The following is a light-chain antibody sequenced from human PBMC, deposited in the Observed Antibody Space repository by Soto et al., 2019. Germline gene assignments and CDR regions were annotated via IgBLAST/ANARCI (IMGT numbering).Light chain of an antibody. V-gene: IGKV1-6*01. CDR1: QGIRND. Sequence: AIQMTQSPSSLSASVGDRVTITCRASQGIRNDLGWYQQKAGEAPKLLVYGASTSHSGGPSRFSGSGSGTDFTLTISSLQPEDSATYYCLQDYNLPWTFGQGTKVEIK. J-gene: IGKJ1*01. CDR2: GAS. CDR3: LQDYNLPWT.